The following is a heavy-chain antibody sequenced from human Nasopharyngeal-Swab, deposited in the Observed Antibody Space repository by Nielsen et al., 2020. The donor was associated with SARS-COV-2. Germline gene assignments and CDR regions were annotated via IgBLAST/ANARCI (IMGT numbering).Heavy chain of an antibody. V-gene: IGHV3-30*03. CDR2: ISYDGSKK. CDR3: ARDIGHSSGWYSYYSYGMDV. D-gene: IGHD6-19*01. Sequence: GGSLRLSCAASGFTFGYYGMHWVRQAPGKWLEWVAVISYDGSKKYYVDSVKGRLTISRDNSKNTLYLQMNSLRAEDTAVYYCARDIGHSSGWYSYYSYGMDVWGQGTTVTVSS. J-gene: IGHJ6*02. CDR1: GFTFGYYG.